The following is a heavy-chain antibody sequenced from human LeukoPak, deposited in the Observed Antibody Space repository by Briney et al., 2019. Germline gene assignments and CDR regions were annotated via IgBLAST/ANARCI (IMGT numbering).Heavy chain of an antibody. D-gene: IGHD4-17*01. CDR1: GYTFTGYY. Sequence: VKXSCKASGYTFTGYYMHWVRQAPGQGLEWMGWINPNSGGTNYAQKFRGRVTMTRDTSISTAYMELSRLRSDDTAVYYCARVRYGDYVNWFDPWGQGTLVTVSS. CDR3: ARVRYGDYVNWFDP. CDR2: INPNSGGT. V-gene: IGHV1-2*02. J-gene: IGHJ5*02.